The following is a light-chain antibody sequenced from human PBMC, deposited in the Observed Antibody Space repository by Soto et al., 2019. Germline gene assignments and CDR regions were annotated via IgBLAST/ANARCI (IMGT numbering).Light chain of an antibody. Sequence: QSALTQPASVSGSPGQSITISCTGTSSDVGSYNLVSWYQQHPGKAPKLMIYEGSKRPSGVSNRFSGSKSGNTASLTISGLQAEDEADYYCCSYAGSVVFXGGTKVTVL. V-gene: IGLV2-23*01. CDR1: SSDVGSYNL. CDR2: EGS. CDR3: CSYAGSVV. J-gene: IGLJ2*01.